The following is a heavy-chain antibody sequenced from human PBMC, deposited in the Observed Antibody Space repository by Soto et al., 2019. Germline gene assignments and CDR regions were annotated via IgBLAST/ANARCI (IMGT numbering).Heavy chain of an antibody. V-gene: IGHV3-66*01. Sequence: EVQLVESGGGLVQPGGSLRLSCAASGFTVSSKYMSWVRQAPGKGLEWVSLIQSGGPTYYADSVKGRFTISRDTSENTVHLKMDSLRAEDTDVSYCARDDVLCDGGRCYGVPVDVWGKGNTVTVSS. J-gene: IGHJ6*04. CDR2: IQSGGPT. CDR3: ARDDVLCDGGRCYGVPVDV. D-gene: IGHD2-15*01. CDR1: GFTVSSKY.